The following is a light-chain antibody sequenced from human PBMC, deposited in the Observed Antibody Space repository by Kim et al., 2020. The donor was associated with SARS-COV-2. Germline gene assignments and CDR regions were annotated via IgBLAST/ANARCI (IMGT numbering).Light chain of an antibody. CDR1: QGISSY. CDR2: AAS. J-gene: IGKJ3*01. CDR3: QQYYSYPPA. V-gene: IGKV1-8*01. Sequence: ASTRDRVTITCRASQGISSYLAWYQQKPGKAPKLLIYAASTLQSGVPSRFSGSGSGTDFTLTISCLQSEDFATYYCQQYYSYPPAFGPGTKVDIK.